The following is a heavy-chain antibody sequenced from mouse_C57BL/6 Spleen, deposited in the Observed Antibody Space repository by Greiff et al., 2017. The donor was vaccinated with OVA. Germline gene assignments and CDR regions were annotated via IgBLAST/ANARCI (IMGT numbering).Heavy chain of an antibody. V-gene: IGHV1-69*01. CDR3: ARKEYDLYYFDY. D-gene: IGHD2-10*02. CDR2: IDPSDSYT. J-gene: IGHJ2*01. Sequence: VQLQQPGAELVMPGASVKLSCKASGYTFTSYWMHWVKQRPGQGLEWIGEIDPSDSYTNYNQKFKGKSTLPVDKSSSTAYMQLSSLTSEDSAVYYCARKEYDLYYFDYWGQGTTLTVSS. CDR1: GYTFTSYW.